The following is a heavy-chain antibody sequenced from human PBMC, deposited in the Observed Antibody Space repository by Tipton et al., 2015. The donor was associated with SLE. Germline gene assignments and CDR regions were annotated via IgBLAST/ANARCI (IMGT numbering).Heavy chain of an antibody. CDR2: ISYDGSNK. CDR1: GFTFSSYA. CDR3: ARERVGAFDI. Sequence: RSLRLSCAASGFTFSSYAMHWVRQAPGKGLEWVAVISYDGSNKYYADSVKGRFTISRDNSKNTLYLQMNSLRAEDTAVYYCARERVGAFDIWGQGTMVTVSS. J-gene: IGHJ3*02. V-gene: IGHV3-30-3*01. D-gene: IGHD1-26*01.